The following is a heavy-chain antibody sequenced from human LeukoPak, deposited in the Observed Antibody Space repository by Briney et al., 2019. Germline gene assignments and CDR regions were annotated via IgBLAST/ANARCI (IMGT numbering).Heavy chain of an antibody. CDR1: GFTFSSYA. Sequence: PGGSLRLSCAASGFTFSSYAMHWVRQAPGKGLEGVAVISYDGSNKYYADSVKGRFTISRDNSKNTLYLQMNSLRAEDTAVYYCASNLGYRSGWYGEYFQHWGQGTLVTVSS. CDR3: ASNLGYRSGWYGEYFQH. CDR2: ISYDGSNK. D-gene: IGHD6-19*01. J-gene: IGHJ1*01. V-gene: IGHV3-30*04.